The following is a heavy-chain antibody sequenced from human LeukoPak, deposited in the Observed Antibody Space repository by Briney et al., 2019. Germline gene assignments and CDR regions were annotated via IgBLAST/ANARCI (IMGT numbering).Heavy chain of an antibody. J-gene: IGHJ6*04. CDR2: ISSSGSTI. Sequence: GGSLRLSCAASGFTFSDYYMSWIRQAPGKGLEWIAYISSSGSTIYYADSVKGRFTISRDNTKNSLYLQMNSLRAEDTAVYYCAELGITMIGGVWGKGTTVTISS. CDR1: GFTFSDYY. D-gene: IGHD3-10*02. CDR3: AELGITMIGGV. V-gene: IGHV3-11*04.